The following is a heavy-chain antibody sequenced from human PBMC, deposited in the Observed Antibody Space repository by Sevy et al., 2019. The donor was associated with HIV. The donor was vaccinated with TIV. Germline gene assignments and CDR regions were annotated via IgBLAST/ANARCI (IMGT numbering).Heavy chain of an antibody. D-gene: IGHD6-19*01. V-gene: IGHV4-59*01. CDR1: GGSISSYY. CDR2: INYSGST. CDR3: AGYSSGWYNWFDP. J-gene: IGHJ5*02. Sequence: SETLSLTCTVSGGSISSYYWSWIRQPPGKGLEWIGYINYSGSTNYNPSLKSRVTISVDTSKTQFSLKLSAVTAADTAVYYCAGYSSGWYNWFDPCGQGTLVTVSS.